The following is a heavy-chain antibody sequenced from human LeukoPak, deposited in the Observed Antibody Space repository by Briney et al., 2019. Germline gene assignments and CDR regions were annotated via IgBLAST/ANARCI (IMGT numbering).Heavy chain of an antibody. V-gene: IGHV1-46*01. Sequence: RASVKVSCKASGYTFTSHYIQWVRQAPGQALEGMGIISPSGGSTTYAQKFQGRVTMTRDTSTRTVYMDLSSLRSDDTAVYYCARDVASHMGLANYFDYWGQGALVIVSS. J-gene: IGHJ4*02. CDR1: GYTFTSHY. CDR3: ARDVASHMGLANYFDY. D-gene: IGHD2-2*01. CDR2: ISPSGGST.